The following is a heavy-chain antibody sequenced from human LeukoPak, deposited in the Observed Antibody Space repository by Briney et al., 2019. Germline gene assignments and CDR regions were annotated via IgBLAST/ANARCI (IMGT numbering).Heavy chain of an antibody. CDR2: INPNSGGT. CDR1: GYTFTGYY. CDR3: ARETSTRTSQWFGELLSIFDP. V-gene: IGHV1-2*02. Sequence: ASVKVSCKASGYTFTGYYMHWVRQAPGQGLEWMGWINPNSGGTNYAQKFQGRVTMTRDTSTSTAYMELSRLRSGDTAVYYCARETSTRTSQWFGELLSIFDPWGQGTLVTVSS. J-gene: IGHJ5*02. D-gene: IGHD3-10*01.